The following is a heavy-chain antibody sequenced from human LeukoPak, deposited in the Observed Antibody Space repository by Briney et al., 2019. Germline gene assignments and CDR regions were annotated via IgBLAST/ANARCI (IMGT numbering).Heavy chain of an antibody. Sequence: SLTLSCAASGFTFSTYGMHWVRQAPGVGLEWVALISYDGSEEYYADSVKGRFTISRDNSQNTVDLQMNSLTAEDTAVYYCARGYAANSGSFDYWGQGTLGSASS. D-gene: IGHD3-10*01. CDR3: ARGYAANSGSFDY. V-gene: IGHV3-33*01. CDR2: ISYDGSEE. CDR1: GFTFSTYG. J-gene: IGHJ4*02.